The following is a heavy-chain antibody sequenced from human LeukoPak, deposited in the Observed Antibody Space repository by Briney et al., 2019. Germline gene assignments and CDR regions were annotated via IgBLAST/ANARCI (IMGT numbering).Heavy chain of an antibody. D-gene: IGHD3-22*01. Sequence: PGGSLRLSCAASGFTFSGYSLSWVRQAPGKGLEWVSVISANSDATFHADSVKGRFTTSRDNSKNTLYLQMNSLRGEDTAVYYCAKHDSGPRQSFDFWGQGTLVTVSS. J-gene: IGHJ4*02. CDR3: AKHDSGPRQSFDF. V-gene: IGHV3-23*01. CDR1: GFTFSGYS. CDR2: ISANSDAT.